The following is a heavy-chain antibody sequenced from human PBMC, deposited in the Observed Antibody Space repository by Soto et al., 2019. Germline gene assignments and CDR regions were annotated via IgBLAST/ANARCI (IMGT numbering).Heavy chain of an antibody. D-gene: IGHD3-22*01. CDR3: ARVHRNYYDSSGYHISYYFDY. CDR1: GGTFSSYA. CDR2: IIPIFGTA. Sequence: SVKVSCKASGGTFSSYAISWVRQAPGQGLEWMGGIIPIFGTANYAQKFQGRVTITADESTSTAYMELSSLRSEDTAVYCCARVHRNYYDSSGYHISYYFDYWGQGTPVTVSS. V-gene: IGHV1-69*13. J-gene: IGHJ4*02.